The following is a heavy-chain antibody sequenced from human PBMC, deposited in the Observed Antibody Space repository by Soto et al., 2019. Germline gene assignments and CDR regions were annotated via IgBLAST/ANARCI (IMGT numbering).Heavy chain of an antibody. CDR3: AAEXVSPAAIKYYYYYGMDV. CDR1: GFTFTSSA. CDR2: IVVGSGNT. J-gene: IGHJ6*02. D-gene: IGHD2-2*02. V-gene: IGHV1-58*01. Sequence: SVKVSCKASGFTFTSSAVQWVRQARGQRLEWIGWIVVGSGNTNYAQKFQERVTITRDMSTSTAYMELSSLRSEDTAVYYCAAEXVSPAAIKYYYYYGMDVWGQGTTVTVSS.